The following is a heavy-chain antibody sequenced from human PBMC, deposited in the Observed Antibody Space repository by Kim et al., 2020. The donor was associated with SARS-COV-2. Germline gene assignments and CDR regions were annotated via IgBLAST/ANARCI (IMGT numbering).Heavy chain of an antibody. V-gene: IGHV3-49*04. D-gene: IGHD3-10*01. CDR2: IRSKAYGGTT. J-gene: IGHJ4*02. CDR1: GFTFGDYA. Sequence: GGSLRLSCTASGFTFGDYAMSWVRQAPGKGLEWVGFIRSKAYGGTTEYAASVKGRFTISRDDSKSIAYLQMNSLKTEDTAVYYCRGIRVFDYWGQGTLVTVSS. CDR3: RGIRVFDY.